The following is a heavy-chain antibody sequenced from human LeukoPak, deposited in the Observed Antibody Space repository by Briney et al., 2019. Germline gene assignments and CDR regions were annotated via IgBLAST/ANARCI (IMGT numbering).Heavy chain of an antibody. CDR1: GFTFSSYG. J-gene: IGHJ4*02. CDR2: IWYDGSKK. CDR3: ARVSSSGWYVEY. D-gene: IGHD6-19*01. V-gene: IGHV3-33*01. Sequence: GGSLRLSCAASGFTFSSYGMDWVRQAPGKGLEWVAVIWYDGSKKYYTDSVKGRFTISRDNSKNTLYLQLNSLRAEDTAMYYCARVSSSGWYVEYCGQGTLVTVSS.